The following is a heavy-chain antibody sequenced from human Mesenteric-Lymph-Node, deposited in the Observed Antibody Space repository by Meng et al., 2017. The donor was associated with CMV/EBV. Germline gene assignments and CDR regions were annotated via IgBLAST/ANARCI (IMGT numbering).Heavy chain of an antibody. CDR1: GFIFDDYA. J-gene: IGHJ5*01. Sequence: GESLKISCAASGFIFDDYAMHWVRQAPGKGLEWVGFIRSDSYGGTTQYAASVKGRFSISRDDSKTVAHLQMNSLKTEDTAVHYCVRNGGPGVYDSNWLDSWGQGTLVTVSS. CDR2: IRSDSYGGTT. V-gene: IGHV3-49*04. D-gene: IGHD2-8*01. CDR3: VRNGGPGVYDSNWLDS.